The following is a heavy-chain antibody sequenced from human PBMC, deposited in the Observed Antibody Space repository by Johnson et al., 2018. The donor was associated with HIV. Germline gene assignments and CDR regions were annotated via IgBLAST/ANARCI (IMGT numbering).Heavy chain of an antibody. J-gene: IGHJ3*02. CDR3: SRGGRTDAFDI. Sequence: VHLVESGGGVVRPGGSLRLSCAASGFTVSSNYMSWVRQAPGKGLEWVSVIYSGGSTYYADSVKGRFTISRDNSKNTLYLQMNSLSAEDSAVYYCSRGGRTDAFDIWGQGTMVTVSS. CDR1: GFTVSSNY. V-gene: IGHV3-66*01. CDR2: IYSGGST. D-gene: IGHD2-15*01.